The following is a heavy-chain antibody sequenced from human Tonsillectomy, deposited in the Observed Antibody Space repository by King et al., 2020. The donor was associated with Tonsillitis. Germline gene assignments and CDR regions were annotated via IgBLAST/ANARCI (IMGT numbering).Heavy chain of an antibody. CDR2: IFHSGST. CDR3: ASFRRAYSFGRDAFDV. V-gene: IGHV4-38-2*02. D-gene: IGHD5-18*01. CDR1: GYSITSGYY. J-gene: IGHJ3*01. Sequence: QLQESGPGLVKPSETLSLTCTVSGYSITSGYYWGWIRQPPGKGLECIGSIFHSGSTYYNPSLKSRVTISVDTSTNQFSLKLSSVTAADTAVYYCASFRRAYSFGRDAFDVWGQGTMVTVSS.